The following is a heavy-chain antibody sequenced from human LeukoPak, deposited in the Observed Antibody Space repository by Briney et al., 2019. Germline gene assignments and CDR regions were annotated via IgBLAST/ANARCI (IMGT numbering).Heavy chain of an antibody. J-gene: IGHJ4*02. CDR1: GFTFSSYS. V-gene: IGHV3-21*01. CDR2: IRSSSSYI. Sequence: GGSLRLSCAASGFTFSSYSMNWVRQAPGKGLEWVSSIRSSSSYIYYADSVKGRFTISRDNAKNSLYLQMNSLRAEDTAVYYCARDSKDYGDYGEYYFDYWGQGTLVTVSS. CDR3: ARDSKDYGDYGEYYFDY. D-gene: IGHD4-17*01.